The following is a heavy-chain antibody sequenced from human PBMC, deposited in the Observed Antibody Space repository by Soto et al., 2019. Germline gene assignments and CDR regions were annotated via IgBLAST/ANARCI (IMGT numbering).Heavy chain of an antibody. J-gene: IGHJ5*02. CDR2: IYYSGST. D-gene: IGHD4-17*01. CDR3: ARGPDYGEEDWFDP. V-gene: IGHV4-59*01. CDR1: GGSISSYY. Sequence: PSENLSLTCTVSGGSISSYYWSWIRQPPGKGLEWIGYIYYSGSTNYNPSLKSRVTISVDTSKNQFSLKLSSVTAADTAVYYCARGPDYGEEDWFDPWGQGTLVTVSS.